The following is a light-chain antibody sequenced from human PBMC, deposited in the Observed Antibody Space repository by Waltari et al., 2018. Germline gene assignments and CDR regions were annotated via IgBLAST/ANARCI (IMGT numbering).Light chain of an antibody. CDR3: QQSYSIPYT. CDR2: FAS. V-gene: IGKV1-39*01. CDR1: QTIINF. J-gene: IGKJ2*01. Sequence: DIQMTQSPSSLSASIGDRVTITCRASQTIINFLNWYQQKPGKAPKLLIYFASALQSGVPSRFGGSGSGTDFTFTISSLQPEDFGTYYCQQSYSIPYTFGQGTKLEIK.